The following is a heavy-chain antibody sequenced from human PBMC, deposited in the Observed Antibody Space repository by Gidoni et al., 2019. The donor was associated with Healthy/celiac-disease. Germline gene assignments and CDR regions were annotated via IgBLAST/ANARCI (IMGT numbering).Heavy chain of an antibody. CDR3: AKFGAGGYYDSSGYYFDY. D-gene: IGHD3-22*01. CDR2: ISWNSGSI. CDR1: GLTFDASA. J-gene: IGHJ4*02. V-gene: IGHV3-9*01. Sequence: EVQLVESGGGSVQPGRSLRLSCAASGLTFDASAMHWVRQAPGKGLEWVSGISWNSGSIGYADSVKGRFTISRDNAKNSLYLQMNSLRAEDTALYYCAKFGAGGYYDSSGYYFDYWGQGTLVTVSS.